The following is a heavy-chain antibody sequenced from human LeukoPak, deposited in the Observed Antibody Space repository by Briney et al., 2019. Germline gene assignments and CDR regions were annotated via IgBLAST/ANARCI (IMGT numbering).Heavy chain of an antibody. Sequence: ASVRVACKTSGFSITDYFMHWVRQAPGQGLEWTGMINPSDGFTRQAQKFEGRVTITNDTSTSTVYMEMSSLTSEDTAVYYCARAVDQDFDYWGQGTLVTVSS. V-gene: IGHV1-46*01. CDR3: ARAVDQDFDY. CDR1: GFSITDYF. CDR2: INPSDGFT. D-gene: IGHD3/OR15-3a*01. J-gene: IGHJ4*02.